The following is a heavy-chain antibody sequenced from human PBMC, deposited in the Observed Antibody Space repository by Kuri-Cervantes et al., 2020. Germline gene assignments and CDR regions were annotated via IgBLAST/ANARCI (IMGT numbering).Heavy chain of an antibody. V-gene: IGHV1-2*02. D-gene: IGHD6-13*01. CDR1: GYTFTGYY. Sequence: ASVKVSCKASGYTFTGYYMYWVRQAPGQGLEWMGWINPNSGGTNYAQKFQGRVTMTRDTSISTAYMEVSRLRSDDTAVYYCAGTPAAGTCYYYYYMDVWGKGTTVTVSS. CDR3: AGTPAAGTCYYYYYMDV. J-gene: IGHJ6*03. CDR2: INPNSGGT.